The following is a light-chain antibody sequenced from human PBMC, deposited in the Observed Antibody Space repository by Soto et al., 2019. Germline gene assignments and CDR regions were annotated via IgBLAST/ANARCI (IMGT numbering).Light chain of an antibody. Sequence: QSALTQPPSASGSPGQSVTISCTGTSSDVGGYNYVSWYQHPPGTAPKLIIYEVYKRPSGVPDLFSGSKSGNTAALTVSGLQAEDEADYYCSSYVGTNSYVFGAGTKVTVL. CDR3: SSYVGTNSYV. V-gene: IGLV2-8*01. J-gene: IGLJ1*01. CDR1: SSDVGGYNY. CDR2: EVY.